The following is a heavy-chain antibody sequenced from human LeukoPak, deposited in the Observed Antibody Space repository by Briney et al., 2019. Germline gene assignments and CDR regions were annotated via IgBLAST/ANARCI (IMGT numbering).Heavy chain of an antibody. J-gene: IGHJ3*02. Sequence: PSETLSLTCTVSGYSISSGYYWGWIRQPPEKGLEWIGSIYHSGSTNYNPSLKSRVTISVDTSKNQFSLKLSSVTAADTAVYYCARVRQWLDRDAFDIWGQGTMVTVSS. CDR2: IYHSGST. V-gene: IGHV4-38-2*02. D-gene: IGHD6-19*01. CDR1: GYSISSGYY. CDR3: ARVRQWLDRDAFDI.